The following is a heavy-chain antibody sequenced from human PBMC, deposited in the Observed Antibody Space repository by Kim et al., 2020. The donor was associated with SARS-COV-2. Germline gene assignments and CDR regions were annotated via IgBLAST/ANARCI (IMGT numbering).Heavy chain of an antibody. CDR2: ISPSNGNT. J-gene: IGHJ6*02. V-gene: IGHV1-18*04. Sequence: ASVKVSCKASGYIFTNYGLTWVRQAPGQGLEWMGWISPSNGNTNSAQKFQGRVTMTTDTSTSTVYMELTSLRSDDTAIYYCARGGGSGRDGLYVWGQGTTVSVSS. CDR1: GYIFTNYG. CDR3: ARGGGSGRDGLYV. D-gene: IGHD3-10*01.